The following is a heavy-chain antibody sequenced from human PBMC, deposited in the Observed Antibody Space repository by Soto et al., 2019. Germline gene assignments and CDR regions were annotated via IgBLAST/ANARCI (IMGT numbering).Heavy chain of an antibody. CDR1: GFTFNSYS. D-gene: IGHD2-8*01. V-gene: IGHV3-30*18. Sequence: QVQLVESGGGVVQPGGSLRLSCAASGFTFNSYSIHWVRQAPGKGLEWVAVISYDGSNKYFADSVKGRFTISRDNSKNTVYLQMNSLRADDTAVYHCAKQVVPHTNGLDSWGQGTMVIVSS. J-gene: IGHJ3*02. CDR2: ISYDGSNK. CDR3: AKQVVPHTNGLDS.